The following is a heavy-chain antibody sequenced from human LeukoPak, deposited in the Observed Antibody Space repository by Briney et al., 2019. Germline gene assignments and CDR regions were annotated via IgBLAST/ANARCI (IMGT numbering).Heavy chain of an antibody. CDR2: ISGSGDST. CDR1: GFTFSNYA. Sequence: GGSLRLSCAASGFTFSNYAMRWVRQAPGKGLEWVSGISGSGDSTYYADSVKGRFTISRDNAKNSLSLQMNSLRAEDTAVYYCARGADYHILTGPYDYWGQGTLVTVSS. V-gene: IGHV3-23*01. D-gene: IGHD3-9*01. CDR3: ARGADYHILTGPYDY. J-gene: IGHJ4*02.